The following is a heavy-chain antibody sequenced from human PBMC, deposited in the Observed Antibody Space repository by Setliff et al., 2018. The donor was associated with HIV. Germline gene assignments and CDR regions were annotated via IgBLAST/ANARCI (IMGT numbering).Heavy chain of an antibody. J-gene: IGHJ4*02. Sequence: SETLSLTCAVSGGAIDDINWWNWVRQSPGKGLEWIGEIYHSGTTNYNPSLKSRVTISVDKSKNQFSLKLSSVTAADTAVYYCARGTGGYGSGSYANYYFDYWGQGTLVTVSS. CDR2: IYHSGTT. CDR1: GGAIDDINW. D-gene: IGHD3-10*01. V-gene: IGHV4-4*02. CDR3: ARGTGGYGSGSYANYYFDY.